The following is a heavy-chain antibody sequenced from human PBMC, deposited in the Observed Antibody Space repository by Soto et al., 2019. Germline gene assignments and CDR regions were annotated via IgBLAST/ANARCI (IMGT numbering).Heavy chain of an antibody. D-gene: IGHD6-13*01. J-gene: IGHJ5*02. CDR3: ARPRSYSSSWEEHWFDP. V-gene: IGHV3-11*06. CDR1: GFTFSDYY. Sequence: QVQLVESGGGLVKPGGSLRLSCAASGFTFSDYYMSWIRQAPGKGLEWVSYISSSSSYTNYADSVKGRFTISRDNAKNSLYLQMNSLRAEDTAVYSCARPRSYSSSWEEHWFDPWGQGTLVTVSS. CDR2: ISSSSSYT.